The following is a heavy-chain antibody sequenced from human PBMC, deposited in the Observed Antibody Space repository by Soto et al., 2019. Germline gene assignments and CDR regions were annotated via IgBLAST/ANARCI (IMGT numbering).Heavy chain of an antibody. V-gene: IGHV3-9*01. CDR2: ISWNSGSI. Sequence: EVQPVESGGGLVQPGRSLRLSCAASGFTFDDYAMHWVRQAPGKGLEWVSGISWNSGSIGYADSVKGRFTISRDNAKNSLYLQMNSLRAEDTALYYCAKDIHYDILRGFDPWGQGTLVTVSS. D-gene: IGHD3-9*01. CDR3: AKDIHYDILRGFDP. CDR1: GFTFDDYA. J-gene: IGHJ5*02.